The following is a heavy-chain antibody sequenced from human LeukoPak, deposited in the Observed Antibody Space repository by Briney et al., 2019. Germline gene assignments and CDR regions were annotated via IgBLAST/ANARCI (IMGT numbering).Heavy chain of an antibody. D-gene: IGHD4-17*01. J-gene: IGHJ5*02. V-gene: IGHV4-59*01. CDR2: VYYSEST. Sequence: SETLSLTCTVSGGSISSYYWSWIRQPPGKGLEWIGYVYYSESTNYNPSLNSRVTISIDTSKNQFSLRLSSVTAADTAVYYCAKGGDYGSINWFDPWGQGTLVTVSS. CDR3: AKGGDYGSINWFDP. CDR1: GGSISSYY.